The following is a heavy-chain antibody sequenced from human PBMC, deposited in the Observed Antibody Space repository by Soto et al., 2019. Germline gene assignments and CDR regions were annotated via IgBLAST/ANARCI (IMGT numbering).Heavy chain of an antibody. CDR2: IIPIFGTA. J-gene: IGHJ4*02. Sequence: QVQLVQSGAEVKKPGSSVKVSCKASVGTFSSYAISWVRQAPGQGLEWMGGIIPIFGTANYAQKFQGRVTITADESTSTAYKELRRLSSEDTAVYYCALDKGDSGSPIHFDYWGQGTLVTVSS. CDR3: ALDKGDSGSPIHFDY. CDR1: VGTFSSYA. V-gene: IGHV1-69*01. D-gene: IGHD1-26*01.